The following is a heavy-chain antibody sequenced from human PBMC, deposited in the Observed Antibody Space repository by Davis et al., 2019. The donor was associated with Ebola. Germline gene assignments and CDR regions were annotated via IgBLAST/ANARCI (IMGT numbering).Heavy chain of an antibody. J-gene: IGHJ5*02. V-gene: IGHV4-59*06. D-gene: IGHD3-16*01. CDR2: ISYSGSS. CDR3: ASTSEYVRT. CDR1: GGSISGYY. Sequence: SETLSLTCTLSGGSISGYYLTWIRQHPGKGLEWIGHISYSGSSSYNPSLRSRVTMSVDTSKNQFSLKLNFVTAADTAVYFCASTSEYVRTWGQGTLVTVSS.